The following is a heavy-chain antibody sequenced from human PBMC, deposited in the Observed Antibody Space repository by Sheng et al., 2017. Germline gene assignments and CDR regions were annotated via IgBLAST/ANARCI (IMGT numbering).Heavy chain of an antibody. CDR1: GGSFSGYY. CDR3: ARVVYTYGRTGRGPGYYYGMDV. D-gene: IGHD5-18*01. CDR2: INHSGST. J-gene: IGHJ6*02. V-gene: IGHV4-34*01. Sequence: QVQLQQWGAGLLKPSETLSLTCAVYGGSFSGYYWSWIRQPPGKGLEWIGEINHSGSTNYNPSLKSRVTISVDSSKNQFSLKLRSVTAADTAVYYCARVVYTYGRTGRGPGYYYGMDVWGQGTTVTVSS.